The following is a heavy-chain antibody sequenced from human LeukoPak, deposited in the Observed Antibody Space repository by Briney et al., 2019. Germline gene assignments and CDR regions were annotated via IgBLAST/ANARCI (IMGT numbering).Heavy chain of an antibody. CDR1: GFTLDDHV. V-gene: IGHV3-20*03. CDR2: INWNGGST. D-gene: IGHD6-19*01. CDR3: AGGDRNGWYFDY. Sequence: GGSLRLSYAASGFTLDDHVTSGVRQVPGKGLEWVSGINWNGGSTGYADSVKGLFTISRDNAKNSLYLQMNSLRAEDTALYYCAGGDRNGWYFDYWGQGTLVTVSS. J-gene: IGHJ4*02.